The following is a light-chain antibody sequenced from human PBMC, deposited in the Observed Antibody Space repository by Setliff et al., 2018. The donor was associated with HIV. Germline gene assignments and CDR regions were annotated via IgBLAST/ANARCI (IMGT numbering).Light chain of an antibody. CDR2: DAS. Sequence: PGERATLSCRASQSVSSYLAWYQHKPGQAPRLLIYDASNRATGIPARFSGSGSGTEFTLTISSLQPEDFATYYCQQLSSYSWTFGQGTKVDIK. CDR3: QQLSSYSWT. J-gene: IGKJ1*01. CDR1: QSVSSY. V-gene: IGKV3-11*01.